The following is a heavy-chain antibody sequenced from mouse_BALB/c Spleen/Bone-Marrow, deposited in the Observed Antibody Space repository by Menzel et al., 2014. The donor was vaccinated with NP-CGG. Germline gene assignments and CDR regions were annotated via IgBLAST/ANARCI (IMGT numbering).Heavy chain of an antibody. J-gene: IGHJ2*01. D-gene: IGHD3-1*01. V-gene: IGHV1-5*01. CDR3: TTLARNNFDY. Sequence: VQLQQSGTVLARPGAAVKMSCKASGYTFSNYWMHWVKQRPGQGLEWIGTIYPGNSDTTYNQNFKGEAKLTAVTSTSTAYMELSSLTNEDSAVYYCTTLARNNFDYWGQGTTLTVSS. CDR1: GYTFSNYW. CDR2: IYPGNSDT.